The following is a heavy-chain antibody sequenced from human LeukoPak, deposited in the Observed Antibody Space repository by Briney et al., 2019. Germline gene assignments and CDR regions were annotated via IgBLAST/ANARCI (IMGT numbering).Heavy chain of an antibody. J-gene: IGHJ4*02. V-gene: IGHV1-69*06. CDR3: ARDNDSRDPPHFDY. D-gene: IGHD3-16*01. CDR2: IIPIFGTA. Sequence: ASVKVSCKASGGTFSSYAISWVRQAPGQGLEWMGGIIPIFGTANYAQKFQGRVTITADKSTSTAYMELSSLRSEDTAVYYCARDNDSRDPPHFDYWGQGSLVTVSS. CDR1: GGTFSSYA.